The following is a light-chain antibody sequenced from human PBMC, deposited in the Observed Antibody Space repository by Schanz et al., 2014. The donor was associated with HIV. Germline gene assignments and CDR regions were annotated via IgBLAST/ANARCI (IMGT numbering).Light chain of an antibody. CDR1: SSDVGDYNY. V-gene: IGLV2-11*01. CDR2: DVN. Sequence: QSALTQPRSVSGSPGQSVTISCTGTSSDVGDYNYVSWYQQHPGKAPELMIYDVNKRPSGVPDRFSGSKSGNTASLTISGLQADDEAEYYCCSYAGSGNLGVFGGGTKLTVL. CDR3: CSYAGSGNLGV. J-gene: IGLJ2*01.